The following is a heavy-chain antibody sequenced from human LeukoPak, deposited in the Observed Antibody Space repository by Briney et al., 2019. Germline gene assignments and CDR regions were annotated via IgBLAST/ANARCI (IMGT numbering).Heavy chain of an antibody. CDR3: ARDPSRGRDWYYYMGV. V-gene: IGHV3-48*04. D-gene: IGHD5-24*01. CDR2: ISGSSSVI. CDR1: GFTLSSYA. J-gene: IGHJ6*03. Sequence: GGSLRLSCAASGFTLSSYAMNWVRQAPGKGPEWVSYISGSSSVIQYADSVKGRFTVSRDNAKKSLYLQMNSLRAEDTAVYYCARDPSRGRDWYYYMGVWGKGTTVTVSS.